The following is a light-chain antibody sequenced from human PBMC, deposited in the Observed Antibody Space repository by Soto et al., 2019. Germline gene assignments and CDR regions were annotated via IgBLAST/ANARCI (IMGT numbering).Light chain of an antibody. CDR2: NND. CDR1: SSNIGANP. Sequence: QSVLTQPPSASGTPGQRVTISCSGSSSNIGANPINWYQQLPGTAPKLLIYNNDQRPSGVPDRFSASKSGTSASLAISGLKYEDEADYYCEAWDDSLYGAVLGGGTQLTVL. J-gene: IGLJ2*01. CDR3: EAWDDSLYGAV. V-gene: IGLV1-44*01.